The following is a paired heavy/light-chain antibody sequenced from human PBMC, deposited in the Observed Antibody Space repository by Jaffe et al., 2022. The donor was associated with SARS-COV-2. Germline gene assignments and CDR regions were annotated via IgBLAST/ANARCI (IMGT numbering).Heavy chain of an antibody. Sequence: QVQLVQSGSELKKPGASVKVSCKASGYSFTTFGLNWVRQAPGQGLEWMGWINTITGNPTYAQGFTGRFVFSLDTSVSTTYLQINDLKAEDTAVYYCARDAVLDPWGQGTPVTVSS. D-gene: IGHD3-10*02. CDR2: INTITGNP. CDR1: GYSFTTFG. V-gene: IGHV7-4-1*02. CDR3: ARDAVLDP. J-gene: IGHJ5*02.
Light chain of an antibody. CDR2: AAS. V-gene: IGKV1-17*01. Sequence: DIQMTQSPSSLSASVGDRVTISCRASQGIRNDLGWFQQKPGKAPKRLIYAASSLQSGVPSRFSGSGSGTEFTLTISSLQPEDFATYYCLQHNSSPYTFGQGTKLEI. CDR3: LQHNSSPYT. J-gene: IGKJ2*01. CDR1: QGIRND.